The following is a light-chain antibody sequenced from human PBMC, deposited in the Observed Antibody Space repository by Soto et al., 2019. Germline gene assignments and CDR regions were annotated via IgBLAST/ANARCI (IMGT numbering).Light chain of an antibody. CDR2: EVS. CDR1: SSDVGGYNY. V-gene: IGLV2-8*01. J-gene: IGLJ1*01. CDR3: SSYAGSNNFGV. Sequence: QSVLTQPPSASGSPGQSVTIPCTGTSSDVGGYNYVSWYQQHPGKAPKLMIYEVSKRPSGVPDRFSGSKSGNTASLTVSGLQAEDEADYYCSSYAGSNNFGVFGTGTKLTVL.